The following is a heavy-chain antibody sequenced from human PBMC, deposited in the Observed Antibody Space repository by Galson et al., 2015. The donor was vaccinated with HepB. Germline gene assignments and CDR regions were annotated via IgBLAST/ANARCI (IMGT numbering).Heavy chain of an antibody. CDR2: ISSSGSSK. Sequence: SLRLSCAASGFSFSSYDMNWVRQAPGKGLEWVSYISSSGSSKQYADSVKGRFTISRDNARNSLYLQMNSLRTEDTAVYYCARWKDEFQPTPYGMDVWGQGTTVTVSS. V-gene: IGHV3-48*03. J-gene: IGHJ6*02. CDR3: ARWKDEFQPTPYGMDV. CDR1: GFSFSSYD. D-gene: IGHD2-2*01.